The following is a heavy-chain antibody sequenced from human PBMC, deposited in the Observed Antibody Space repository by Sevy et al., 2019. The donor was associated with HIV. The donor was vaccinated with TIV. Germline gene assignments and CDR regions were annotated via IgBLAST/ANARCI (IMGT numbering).Heavy chain of an antibody. Sequence: GGSLRLSCAASGFTFSTYGMHWVRQAPGKGLEWVAVIWFDGSNTYYADSVKGRFTISRDIAKNTLHLQMNSLRAEETAVYYWAIDVECYDYGASGAAFMPDYWGQGTLVTVSS. CDR3: AIDVECYDYGASGAAFMPDY. CDR1: GFTFSTYG. CDR2: IWFDGSNT. D-gene: IGHD3-16*01. J-gene: IGHJ4*02. V-gene: IGHV3-33*01.